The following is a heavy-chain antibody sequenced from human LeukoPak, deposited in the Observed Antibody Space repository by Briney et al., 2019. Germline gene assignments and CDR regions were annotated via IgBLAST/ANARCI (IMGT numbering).Heavy chain of an antibody. V-gene: IGHV3-23*01. CDR2: ISGSGGST. Sequence: PGGSLRLSCAASGFTFSSYAMSWVRQAPGKGLEWVSAISGSGGSTYYADSVKGRFTISRDNSKNTLYLQMNSLRAEDTAVYYCAKSLLTGYSSSWPLYYFDHWGQGTLVTVSS. CDR1: GFTFSSYA. D-gene: IGHD6-13*01. J-gene: IGHJ4*02. CDR3: AKSLLTGYSSSWPLYYFDH.